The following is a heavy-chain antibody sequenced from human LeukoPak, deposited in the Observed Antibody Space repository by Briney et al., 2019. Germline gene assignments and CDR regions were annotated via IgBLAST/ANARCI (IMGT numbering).Heavy chain of an antibody. Sequence: QPEGSLRLSCAASGFTFSSYSMNWVRQAPGKGLEWVANIKQDGSEKYYVDSVKGRFTISRDNAKNSLYLQMNSLRAEDTAVYYCARASIWFGSLTFDYWGQGTLVTVSS. CDR2: IKQDGSEK. J-gene: IGHJ4*02. CDR3: ARASIWFGSLTFDY. CDR1: GFTFSSYS. V-gene: IGHV3-7*03. D-gene: IGHD3-10*01.